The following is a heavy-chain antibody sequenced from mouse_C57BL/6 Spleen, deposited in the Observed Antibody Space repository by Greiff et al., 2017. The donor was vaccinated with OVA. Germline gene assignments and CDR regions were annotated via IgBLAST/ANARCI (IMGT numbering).Heavy chain of an antibody. Sequence: DVKLQESGPGLVKPSQSLSLTCSVTGYSITSGYYWHWIRQFPGNKLEWMGYISYDGSNNYNPSLKNRISITRDTSKNQFFLKLNSVTTEDTATYYCARDQGYSGAYWGQGTLVTVSA. D-gene: IGHD2-3*01. V-gene: IGHV3-6*01. CDR2: ISYDGSN. CDR1: GYSITSGYY. CDR3: ARDQGYSGAY. J-gene: IGHJ3*01.